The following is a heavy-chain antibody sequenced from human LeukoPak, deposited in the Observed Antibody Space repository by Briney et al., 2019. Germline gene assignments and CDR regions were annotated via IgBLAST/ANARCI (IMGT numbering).Heavy chain of an antibody. CDR3: ARGFLYYFDY. D-gene: IGHD2/OR15-2a*01. CDR2: INPNTGVT. CDR1: GYTFTGYY. Sequence: GASVKVSCKASGYTFTGYYMHWLRQAPGQGLEWKGRINPNTGVTNYAQKFQGRVTMTRDTSISTAYMELSRLRSDDTAVYYCARGFLYYFDYWGQGTLVTVSS. J-gene: IGHJ4*02. V-gene: IGHV1-2*06.